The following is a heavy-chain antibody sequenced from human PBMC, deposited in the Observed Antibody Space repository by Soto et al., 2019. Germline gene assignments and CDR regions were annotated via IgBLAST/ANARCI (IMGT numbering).Heavy chain of an antibody. D-gene: IGHD1-7*01. CDR3: AIVGDWNYFRAFDI. V-gene: IGHV3-11*06. Sequence: XGSLRLSCAASGFTFSDYYMSWIRQAPGKGLEWVSYISSSSSYTNYADSVKGRFTISRDNAKNSLYLQMNSLTAEDTAVYYRAIVGDWNYFRAFDICGQETMVTVS. J-gene: IGHJ3*02. CDR1: GFTFSDYY. CDR2: ISSSSSYT.